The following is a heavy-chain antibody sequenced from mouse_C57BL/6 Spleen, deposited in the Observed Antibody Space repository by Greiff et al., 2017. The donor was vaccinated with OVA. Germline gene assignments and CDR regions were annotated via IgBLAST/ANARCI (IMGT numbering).Heavy chain of an antibody. D-gene: IGHD3-2*02. CDR2: IDPSDSYT. V-gene: IGHV1-69*01. Sequence: QVQLQQPGAELVMPGASVKLSCKASGYTFTSYWMHWVKQRPGQGLEWIGEIDPSDSYTKYNQKFKGKSTLTVDKSSSTAYMQLSSLTSEDAAVYYCARTDSSGSFAYWGQGTLVTVSA. J-gene: IGHJ3*01. CDR3: ARTDSSGSFAY. CDR1: GYTFTSYW.